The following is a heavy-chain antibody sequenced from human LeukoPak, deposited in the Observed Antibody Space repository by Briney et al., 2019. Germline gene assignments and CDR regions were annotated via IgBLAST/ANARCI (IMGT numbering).Heavy chain of an antibody. CDR2: TYYTGKT. D-gene: IGHD1-26*01. CDR3: AGSVGPSTKGLEY. J-gene: IGHJ4*02. CDR1: GGSISIGSSYY. Sequence: PSGTLSLTCNVSGGSISIGSSYYWGWIRQPPGKGLEWIGTTYYTGKTYSNPPLKSRVTISVDTSKNQFSLELRSVTAADTAVYYGAGSVGPSTKGLEYWGQGNLVTVSS. V-gene: IGHV4-39*01.